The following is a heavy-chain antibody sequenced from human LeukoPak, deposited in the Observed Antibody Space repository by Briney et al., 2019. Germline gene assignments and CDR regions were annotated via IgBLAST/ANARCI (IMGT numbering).Heavy chain of an antibody. D-gene: IGHD5-24*01. CDR1: GFTFSDYY. V-gene: IGHV3-11*01. J-gene: IGHJ4*02. CDR3: ARVDSRDGYNYGEQMKPIDY. Sequence: GGSLRLSCAASGFTFSDYYMSWIRQAPGKGLEWVSYISSSGSTIYYADSVKGRFTISRDNAKNSLYLQMNSLRAEDTAVYYCARVDSRDGYNYGEQMKPIDYWGQGTLVTVSS. CDR2: ISSSGSTI.